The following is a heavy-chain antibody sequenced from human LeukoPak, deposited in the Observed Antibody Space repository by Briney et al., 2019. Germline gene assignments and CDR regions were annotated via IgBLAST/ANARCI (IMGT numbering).Heavy chain of an antibody. J-gene: IGHJ4*02. CDR3: ARDLSGVTGYTYGRGIDY. CDR1: GLTFSSYS. Sequence: GGSLRLSCEASGLTFSSYSMNWVRQTPGKGLEWVSSISSNSVYIYYRDSVKGRFTISRDNAKTSLYLQMNSLRAEDTAVYYCARDLSGVTGYTYGRGIDYWGQGTLVTVSS. CDR2: ISSNSVYI. V-gene: IGHV3-21*01. D-gene: IGHD5-18*01.